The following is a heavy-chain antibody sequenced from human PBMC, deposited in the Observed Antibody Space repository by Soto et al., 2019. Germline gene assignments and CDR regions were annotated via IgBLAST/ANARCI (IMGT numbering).Heavy chain of an antibody. CDR3: ARQDVDYDILTGYYMGAFDI. V-gene: IGHV4-59*08. D-gene: IGHD3-9*01. Sequence: SETLSLTCTVSGGSISSYYWSWIRQPPGKGLEWIGYIYYSGSTNYNPSLKSRVTISVDTSKNQFSLKLSSVTAADTALYYCARQDVDYDILTGYYMGAFDIWGQGTMVT. J-gene: IGHJ3*02. CDR1: GGSISSYY. CDR2: IYYSGST.